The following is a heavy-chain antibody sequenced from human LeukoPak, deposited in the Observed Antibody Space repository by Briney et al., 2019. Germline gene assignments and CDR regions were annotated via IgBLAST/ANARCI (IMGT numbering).Heavy chain of an antibody. Sequence: PSETLSLTCAVCGGSFSGYYWSWIRQPPGKVLEWTGEINHSGSTNYNPSLKSRVTISVDTSKNQFSLKLSSVTAADTAVYYCARVRYSYGSDYWGQGTLVTVSS. J-gene: IGHJ4*02. CDR2: INHSGST. CDR1: GGSFSGYY. D-gene: IGHD5-18*01. CDR3: ARVRYSYGSDY. V-gene: IGHV4-34*01.